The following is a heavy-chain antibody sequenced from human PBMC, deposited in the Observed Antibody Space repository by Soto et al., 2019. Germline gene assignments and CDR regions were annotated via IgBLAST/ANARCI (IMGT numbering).Heavy chain of an antibody. CDR3: ARPLMLYAANYGMLL. CDR1: GFTFSSYA. D-gene: IGHD2-8*01. V-gene: IGHV3-30-3*01. J-gene: IGHJ6*02. CDR2: ISYDGSNK. Sequence: GGSLRLSCAASGFTFSSYAMHWVRQAPGKGLEWVAVISYDGSNKYYADSVKGRFTISRDNSKNTLYLQMNSLRAEDTAVYYCARPLMLYAANYGMLLSGPAPTATVP.